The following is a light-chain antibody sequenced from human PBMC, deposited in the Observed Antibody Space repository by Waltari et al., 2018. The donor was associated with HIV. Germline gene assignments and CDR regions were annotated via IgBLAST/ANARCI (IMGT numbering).Light chain of an antibody. CDR1: SSNVGSDDL. V-gene: IGLV2-23*02. CDR3: CSCPRSGIRYV. Sequence: SVLTQPASVSGSPGQSITITCTGTSSNVGSDDLVSWYQQHPGEAPNLIIYEVTKRPSGFSNRFPGSKSGNTASLTISGLQAEDEADYYCCSCPRSGIRYVFGTGTKVTVL. J-gene: IGLJ1*01. CDR2: EVT.